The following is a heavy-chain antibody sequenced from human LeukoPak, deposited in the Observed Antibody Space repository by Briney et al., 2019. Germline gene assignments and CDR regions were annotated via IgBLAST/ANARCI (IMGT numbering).Heavy chain of an antibody. Sequence: SQTLSLTCAISGDSVSSNSVAWNWVRRPPLRGPEWLGRTYYRTKWYNDYAVSVKSRITINPDTSKNQFSLQLNSVTPEDTAVYYCARDDCSGGSCYWRFDPWGQGTLVTVSS. CDR2: TYYRTKWYN. D-gene: IGHD2-15*01. V-gene: IGHV6-1*01. CDR3: ARDDCSGGSCYWRFDP. J-gene: IGHJ5*02. CDR1: GDSVSSNSVA.